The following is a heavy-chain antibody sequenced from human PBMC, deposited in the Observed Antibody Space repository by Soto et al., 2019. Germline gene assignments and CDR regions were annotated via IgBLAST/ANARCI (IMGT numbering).Heavy chain of an antibody. CDR3: AREQQTGMVLGWFDT. V-gene: IGHV3-11*06. CDR2: SSSHYT. D-gene: IGHD1-1*01. J-gene: IGHJ5*02. CDR1: GFTFSDYY. Sequence: QVQLVESGGGFVKPGGSLRLSCAASGFTFSDYYISWIRQAPGKGLEWISYSSSHYTKYADSVQGRFTVSRDNAKNSLFLQMNSLRHDDTAFYYCAREQQTGMVLGWFDTWGQGTLVTVSS.